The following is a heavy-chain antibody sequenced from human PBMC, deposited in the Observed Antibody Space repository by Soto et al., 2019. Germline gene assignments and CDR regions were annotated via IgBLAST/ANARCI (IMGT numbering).Heavy chain of an antibody. J-gene: IGHJ4*02. D-gene: IGHD6-13*01. Sequence: EVQLVESGGGLIQPGGSLRLSCAASGFTVSNNYMRWVRQAPGKGLEWASLIYSGGSTHYADSVKGRFTISRDNSKNTLYLQMNSLRVEDTAVYYCARDPPGIAASGGGGWGQGTLVTVSS. CDR2: IYSGGST. V-gene: IGHV3-53*01. CDR1: GFTVSNNY. CDR3: ARDPPGIAASGGGG.